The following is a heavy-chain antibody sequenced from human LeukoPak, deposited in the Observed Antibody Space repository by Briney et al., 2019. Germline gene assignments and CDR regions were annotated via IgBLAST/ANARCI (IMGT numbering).Heavy chain of an antibody. CDR2: ISSSSSYI. Sequence: GGSLRLSCAASGFTFSSYSMNWVRQAPGKGLEWVSSISSSSSYIYYADSVKGRFTISRDNAKNSLYLQMNSLRAEDTAVYYCARGSPFIGFDCWGQGTLVTVSS. CDR1: GFTFSSYS. D-gene: IGHD2/OR15-2a*01. V-gene: IGHV3-21*01. J-gene: IGHJ4*02. CDR3: ARGSPFIGFDC.